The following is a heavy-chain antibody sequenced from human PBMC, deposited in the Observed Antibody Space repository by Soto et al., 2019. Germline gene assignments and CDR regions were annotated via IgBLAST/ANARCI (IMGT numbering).Heavy chain of an antibody. CDR2: IFHSGST. J-gene: IGHJ5*02. CDR3: VRGGIAGNWFDP. V-gene: IGHV4-31*03. CDR1: GGSITSGGFY. D-gene: IGHD6-13*01. Sequence: QVQLQELGPGLVKPSQTLSLTCSVSGGSITSGGFYWSWIRQHPEKGLEWIAYIFHSGSTDFNPSLKGRIIISADTSKNQFSLKLTSVTAADTAVYYCVRGGIAGNWFDPWGQGTLVTVSS.